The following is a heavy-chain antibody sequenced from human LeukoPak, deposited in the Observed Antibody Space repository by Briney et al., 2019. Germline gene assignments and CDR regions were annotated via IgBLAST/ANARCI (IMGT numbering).Heavy chain of an antibody. V-gene: IGHV4-59*08. D-gene: IGHD6-19*01. CDR1: GGSIRNYY. CDR2: IYETGDT. J-gene: IGHJ4*02. CDR3: ARHPFSAPFDY. Sequence: SETLSLTCTVSGGSIRNYYWSWIRQPPGKGLEYIGYIYETGDTNSNPSLKSRVTISLDTSKNQFSLKVNSVTAADTAMYYCARHPFSAPFDYWGPGILATVSS.